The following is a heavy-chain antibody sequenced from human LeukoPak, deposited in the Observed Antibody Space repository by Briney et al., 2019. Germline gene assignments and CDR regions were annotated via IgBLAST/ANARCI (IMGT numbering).Heavy chain of an antibody. CDR3: ARIGADGYRFDY. V-gene: IGHV4-39*01. CDR1: GGSISSSSHY. Sequence: PSETLSLACTVSGGSISSSSHYWGWIHQPPGKGLEWIGSIYYSGSTYYNPSLKSRVTISVDTSKNQFSLKLSSVTAADTAVYYCARIGADGYRFDYWGQGTLVTVSS. CDR2: IYYSGST. J-gene: IGHJ4*02. D-gene: IGHD3-16*02.